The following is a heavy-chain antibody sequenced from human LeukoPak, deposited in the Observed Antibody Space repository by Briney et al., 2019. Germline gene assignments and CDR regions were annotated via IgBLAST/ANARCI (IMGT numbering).Heavy chain of an antibody. V-gene: IGHV4-39*01. Sequence: PSETLSLTCVVSGGSIITNDYWWGWIRQPPGKGLEWIGTIDHAGTTFYNVSLKSRVTISVDTPNNQFSLRLNSVGAADTAVYYCARAGFGGSGSYVFDYWGQGTLVTVSS. CDR1: GGSIITNDYW. J-gene: IGHJ4*02. CDR2: IDHAGTT. CDR3: ARAGFGGSGSYVFDY. D-gene: IGHD3-10*01.